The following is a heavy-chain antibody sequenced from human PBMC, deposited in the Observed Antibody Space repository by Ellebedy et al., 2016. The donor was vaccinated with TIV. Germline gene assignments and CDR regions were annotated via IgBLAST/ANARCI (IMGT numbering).Heavy chain of an antibody. CDR2: ISASGSHT. CDR1: GFTVSSNY. Sequence: GESLKISCAASGFTVSSNYMNWVRQAPGKGLEWVSVISASGSHTYYADSVKGRFTISRDNSKNTLYLQMNSLTREDTAVYYCAKELQYGSGRPFDYWGQGTLVTVAS. V-gene: IGHV3-23*01. CDR3: AKELQYGSGRPFDY. J-gene: IGHJ4*02. D-gene: IGHD3-10*01.